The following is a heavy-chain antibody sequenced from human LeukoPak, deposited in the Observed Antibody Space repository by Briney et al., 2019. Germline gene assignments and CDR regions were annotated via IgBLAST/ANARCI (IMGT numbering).Heavy chain of an antibody. CDR3: VRYCNGGSCYRAAFDV. J-gene: IGHJ3*01. V-gene: IGHV3-74*01. Sequence: PGGSLRLSCAASGFTFSSYWMHWVRQTPGRGLVWVARINTDGTIIDYADSVQGRFTISRDNAKNTLYLQMNSLRAEDTAVYYCVRYCNGGSCYRAAFDVWGPGTTVTVSS. CDR2: INTDGTII. CDR1: GFTFSSYW. D-gene: IGHD2-15*01.